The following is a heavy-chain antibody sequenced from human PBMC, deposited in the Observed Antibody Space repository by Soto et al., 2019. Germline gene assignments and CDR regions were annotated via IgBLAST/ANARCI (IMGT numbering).Heavy chain of an antibody. CDR1: GGSMSDGGCH. V-gene: IGHV4-31*03. J-gene: IGHJ4*02. CDR2: IYYTGSP. Sequence: RSITCSVSGGSMSDGGCHWSWIRQHPWKGLEWIGYIYYTGSPYYNPSLKSRLTMSVDTSKNQFSLKLSSVTAADTAVYYCATGSQSSGYLPQFDCWGRGSLVTVSS. CDR3: ATGSQSSGYLPQFDC. D-gene: IGHD3-3*01.